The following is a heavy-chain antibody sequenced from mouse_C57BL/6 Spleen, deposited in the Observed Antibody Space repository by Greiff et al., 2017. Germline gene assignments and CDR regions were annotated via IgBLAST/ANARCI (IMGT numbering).Heavy chain of an antibody. CDR1: GYTFTSYW. Sequence: VQLQQSGAELVKPGASVKLSCKASGYTFTSYWMQWVKQRPGQGLEWIGEIDPSDSYTNYNQKFKGKATLTVDTSSSTAYMQLSSLTSEDSAVYYCAIYDGYYWGQGTSVTVSS. D-gene: IGHD2-3*01. J-gene: IGHJ4*01. V-gene: IGHV1-50*01. CDR3: AIYDGYY. CDR2: IDPSDSYT.